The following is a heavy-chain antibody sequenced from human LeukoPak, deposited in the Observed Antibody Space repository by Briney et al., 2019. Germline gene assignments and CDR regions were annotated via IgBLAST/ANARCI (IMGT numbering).Heavy chain of an antibody. CDR1: GYTLTELS. CDR3: ATYRPAYCGGDCYRFDY. J-gene: IGHJ4*02. D-gene: IGHD2-21*02. Sequence: ASVKVSCXVSGYTLTELSMHWVRQAPGKGLEWMGGFDPEDGETIYTQKFQGRVTMTEDTSTDTAYMELSSLRSEDTAVYYCATYRPAYCGGDCYRFDYWGQGTLVTVSS. CDR2: FDPEDGET. V-gene: IGHV1-24*01.